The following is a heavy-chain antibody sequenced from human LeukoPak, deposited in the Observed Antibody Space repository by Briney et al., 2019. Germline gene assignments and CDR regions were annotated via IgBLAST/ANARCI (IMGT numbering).Heavy chain of an antibody. V-gene: IGHV3-7*05. CDR2: IKQDGSEK. Sequence: PGGSLRLSCAASGFTFSSYRMSWVRQAPGKGLEWVANIKQDGSEKYYVDSVKGRFTISRDNAKNSLYLQMHSLRAEDTAVYYCARSTSQYSSLSRWGQGTLVTVSS. CDR1: GFTFSSYR. D-gene: IGHD6-6*01. CDR3: ARSTSQYSSLSR. J-gene: IGHJ4*02.